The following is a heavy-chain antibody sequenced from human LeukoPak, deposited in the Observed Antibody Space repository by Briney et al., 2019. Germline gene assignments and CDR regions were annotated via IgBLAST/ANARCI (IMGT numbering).Heavy chain of an antibody. Sequence: SETLSLTCTVSGGSISGFYWSWLRQPPGKGLEWIGYIHYSGSTNYNPSLKSRVTISVDTSKNQFSLKLNSVTAADAAVYYCARQDNDYPYYFDYWGQGTLVTVSS. CDR1: GGSISGFY. D-gene: IGHD4-11*01. CDR3: ARQDNDYPYYFDY. CDR2: IHYSGST. J-gene: IGHJ4*02. V-gene: IGHV4-59*08.